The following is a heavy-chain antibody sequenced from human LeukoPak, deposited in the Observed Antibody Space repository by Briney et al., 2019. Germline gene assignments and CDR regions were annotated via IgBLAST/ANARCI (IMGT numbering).Heavy chain of an antibody. J-gene: IGHJ4*02. CDR1: GYTFTSYD. Sequence: ASVKLSCKASGYTFTSYDINWVRQATGHGLEWRGWINPNSGNTGYAQKFQGRVTITRNTSISTAYMELSTLRSEDTAAYYCALGRRGSSGYRSDSWGRGTLVTVSS. D-gene: IGHD3-22*01. CDR3: ALGRRGSSGYRSDS. V-gene: IGHV1-8*03. CDR2: INPNSGNT.